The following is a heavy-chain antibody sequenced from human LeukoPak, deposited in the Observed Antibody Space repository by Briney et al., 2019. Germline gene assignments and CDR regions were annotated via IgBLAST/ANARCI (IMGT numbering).Heavy chain of an antibody. D-gene: IGHD6-25*01. J-gene: IGHJ4*02. CDR2: VHLDGRT. CDR3: AREGGFYRPLDY. Sequence: PSETLSLTCGVSGGSVSSTNWWTWIRQPPGKGLEWIGEVHLDGRTYFNPSLKSRLTMSVDLSENHVSLKLTSVTAADTAVYYCAREGGFYRPLDYSGQGTLVTVSS. V-gene: IGHV4-4*02. CDR1: GGSVSSTNW.